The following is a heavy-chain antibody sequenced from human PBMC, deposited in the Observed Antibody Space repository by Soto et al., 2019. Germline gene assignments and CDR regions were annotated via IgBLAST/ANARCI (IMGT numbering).Heavy chain of an antibody. Sequence: SSVKVSCKTSGGSFSSYAISWVRQAPGQGLEWMGGIIPIFGTANYAQKFQGRVTITADESTSTAYMELSSLRSEDTAVYFCARADYYDSSGYLFDPWGQGTLVTVSS. D-gene: IGHD3-22*01. CDR2: IIPIFGTA. J-gene: IGHJ5*02. V-gene: IGHV1-69*13. CDR1: GGSFSSYA. CDR3: ARADYYDSSGYLFDP.